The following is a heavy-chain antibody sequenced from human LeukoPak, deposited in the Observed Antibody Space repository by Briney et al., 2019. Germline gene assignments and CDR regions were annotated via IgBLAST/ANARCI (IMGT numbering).Heavy chain of an antibody. CDR1: GFTFSGYA. CDR2: ISGSGGST. V-gene: IGHV3-23*01. J-gene: IGHJ5*02. CDR3: AKDNFAVIDP. Sequence: GGSLRLSCAASGFTFSGYAMSWVRQAPGKGLEWVSGISGSGGSTYYADSVKGRFTISRDNSKNTLYLQMNSLRAEDTAIYYCAKDNFAVIDPWGQGTLVTVSS. D-gene: IGHD1-20*01.